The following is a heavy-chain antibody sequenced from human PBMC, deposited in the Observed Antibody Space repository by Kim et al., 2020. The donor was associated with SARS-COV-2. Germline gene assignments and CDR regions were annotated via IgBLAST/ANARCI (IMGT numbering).Heavy chain of an antibody. J-gene: IGHJ4*02. V-gene: IGHV3-23*01. CDR2: ISGSGGST. CDR1: GFTFSSYA. Sequence: GGSLRLSCAASGFTFSSYAMSWVRQAPGKGLEWVSAISGSGGSTYYADSVKGRFTISRDNSKNTLYLQMNSLRAEDTAVYWVVWFGEEVDYWGQGTLVTVSA. D-gene: IGHD3-10*01. CDR3: VWFGEEVDY.